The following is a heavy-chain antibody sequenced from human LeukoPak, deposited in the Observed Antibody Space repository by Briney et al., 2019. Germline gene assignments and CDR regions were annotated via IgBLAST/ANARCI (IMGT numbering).Heavy chain of an antibody. Sequence: ASVKVSCKASGYTFTSYGIIWVRQAPGQGLEWMGWISTYNGNTNYAQKLQGRVTMTTVTSTSTAYMELRSLRSDDTAVYYCARGGLWFGELSPKDYYYYMDVWGKGTTVTISS. CDR1: GYTFTSYG. CDR2: ISTYNGNT. D-gene: IGHD3-10*01. CDR3: ARGGLWFGELSPKDYYYYMDV. V-gene: IGHV1-18*01. J-gene: IGHJ6*03.